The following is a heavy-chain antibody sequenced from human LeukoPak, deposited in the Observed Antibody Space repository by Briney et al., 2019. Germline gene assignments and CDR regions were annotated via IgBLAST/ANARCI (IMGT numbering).Heavy chain of an antibody. CDR3: ARITDRTIFGEIMHGFDV. J-gene: IGHJ3*01. CDR2: IYYNGRT. D-gene: IGHD3-3*01. V-gene: IGHV4-39*01. CDR1: GDSINNNNYY. Sequence: SETLSLTCTVSGDSINNNNYYWGWIRQPPGEGLEWIGNIYYNGRTYYSPSLKSRGTISVDTSNNQFSLKLNSVTATDTAVYYCARITDRTIFGEIMHGFDVWGQGTPVTVSS.